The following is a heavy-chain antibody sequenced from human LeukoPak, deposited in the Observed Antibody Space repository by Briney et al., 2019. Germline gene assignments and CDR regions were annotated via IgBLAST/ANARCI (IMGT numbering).Heavy chain of an antibody. CDR1: GFTFKKYW. Sequence: PGESLRLSCAASGFTFKKYWMNWVRQVPGKGLERLASSKEDGSETYYADSVKGRFTISRDNPKNLLFLQINSLRVEDTAVYYCARETPRRGETRDGYRWGQGTLVTVSS. CDR3: ARETPRRGETRDGYR. CDR2: SKEDGSET. J-gene: IGHJ4*02. V-gene: IGHV3-7*01. D-gene: IGHD5-24*01.